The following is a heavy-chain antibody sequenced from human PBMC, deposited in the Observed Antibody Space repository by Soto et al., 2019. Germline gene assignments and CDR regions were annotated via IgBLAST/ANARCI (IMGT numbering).Heavy chain of an antibody. CDR3: ARGIFGSGTANDY. CDR2: INGDGSGT. CDR1: GFTFSGSW. J-gene: IGHJ4*02. Sequence: EVQLVESGGGLVQPGGSLRLSCAASGFTFSGSWMHWVRQAPGKGLIWVSRINGDGSGTSYADFVKGRFTRSRDNAKNTLFRQMDGLRAEDTAVYYCARGIFGSGTANDYWGQGTLVTVSS. D-gene: IGHD3-10*01. V-gene: IGHV3-74*01.